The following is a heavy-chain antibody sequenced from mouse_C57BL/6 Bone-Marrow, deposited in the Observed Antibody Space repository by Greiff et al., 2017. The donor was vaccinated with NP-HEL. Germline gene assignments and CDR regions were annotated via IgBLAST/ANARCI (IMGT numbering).Heavy chain of an antibody. J-gene: IGHJ1*03. Sequence: VQLQQSGPELVKPGASVKIPCKASGYTFTDYYMDWVKQSHGKSLEWIGDINPNNGGTIYNQKFKGKATLTVDKSSSTAYMELRSLTSEDTAVYYCARRDFYSNGSSYGPWYIDVWGTGTTVTVSS. V-gene: IGHV1-18*01. CDR1: GYTFTDYY. CDR2: INPNNGGT. CDR3: ARRDFYSNGSSYGPWYIDV. D-gene: IGHD1-1*01.